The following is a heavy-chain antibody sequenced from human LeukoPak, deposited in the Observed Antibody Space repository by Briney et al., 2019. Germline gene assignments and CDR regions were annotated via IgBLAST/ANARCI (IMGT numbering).Heavy chain of an antibody. CDR3: ARGGGYSNYGDY. J-gene: IGHJ4*02. CDR1: GGSINSFY. CDR2: IYTSGST. D-gene: IGHD4-11*01. Sequence: SETLSLTCTVSGGSINSFYWSWIRQPAGKGLEWIGRIYTSGSTNYNPSLKSRVTISVDTSKNQFSLKLSSVTAADTAVYYCARGGGYSNYGDYWGQGTLVTVSS. V-gene: IGHV4-4*07.